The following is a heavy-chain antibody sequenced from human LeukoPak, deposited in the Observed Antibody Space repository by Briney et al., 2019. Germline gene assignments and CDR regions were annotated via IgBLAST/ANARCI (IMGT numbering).Heavy chain of an antibody. V-gene: IGHV4-34*01. J-gene: IGHJ4*02. CDR3: ARSPPGIVFDY. CDR1: GGSFSGYY. Sequence: SETLSLTCAVYGGSFSGYYWSWIRQPPGKGLEWIGEINHSGSTNYNPSLKSRVTISVDTSKNQFTLKLSSVTAADTAVYYCARSPPGIVFDYWGQGTLVTVSS. D-gene: IGHD1-26*01. CDR2: INHSGST.